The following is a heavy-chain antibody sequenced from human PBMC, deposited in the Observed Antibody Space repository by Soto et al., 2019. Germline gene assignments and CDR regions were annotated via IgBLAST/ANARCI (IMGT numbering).Heavy chain of an antibody. CDR1: GGSISSSSYY. V-gene: IGHV4-39*01. D-gene: IGHD3-3*01. J-gene: IGHJ4*02. Sequence: QLQLQESGPGLVKPSETLSLTCTVSGGSISSSSYYWGWIRQPPGKGLEWIGSIYYSGSTYYNPSLKSRVTISVDTSKNQFSLKLSSVTAADTAVYYCARHQVWSGYYSLFDYWGQGTLVTVSS. CDR3: ARHQVWSGYYSLFDY. CDR2: IYYSGST.